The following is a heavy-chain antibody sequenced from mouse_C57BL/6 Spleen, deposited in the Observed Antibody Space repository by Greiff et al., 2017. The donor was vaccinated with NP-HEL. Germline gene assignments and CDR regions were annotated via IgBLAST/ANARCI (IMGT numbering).Heavy chain of an antibody. D-gene: IGHD4-1*01. CDR3: ARRELGRGYAMDY. CDR2: ISNLAYSI. V-gene: IGHV5-15*01. J-gene: IGHJ4*01. CDR1: GFTFSDYG. Sequence: EVNVVESGGGLVQPGGSLKLSCAASGFTFSDYGMAWVRQAPRTGPEWVAFISNLAYSIYYEDTVTGRFTISRENAKNTLYLEMSILRSEDTAMYDCARRELGRGYAMDYWGQGTSVTVSS.